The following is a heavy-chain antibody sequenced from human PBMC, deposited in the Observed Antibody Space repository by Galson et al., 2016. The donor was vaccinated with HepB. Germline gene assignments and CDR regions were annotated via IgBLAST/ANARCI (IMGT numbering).Heavy chain of an antibody. D-gene: IGHD3-10*01. CDR3: ARAESDGPRRGAFGL. V-gene: IGHV4-34*01. J-gene: IGHJ3*01. Sequence: SETLSLTCGFNGGSFSGYWWSWVRQLPGEGLEWIGEVSHDGRSNYKSSLESRVAISLDTTKSQFSLSLRSVSAADTGVYYCARAESDGPRRGAFGLWGQGTLVTVSS. CDR1: GGSFSGYW. CDR2: VSHDGRS.